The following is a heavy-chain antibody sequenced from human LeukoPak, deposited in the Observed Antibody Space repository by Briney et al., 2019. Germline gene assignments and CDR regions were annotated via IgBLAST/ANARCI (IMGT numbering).Heavy chain of an antibody. V-gene: IGHV3-21*01. Sequence: PGGSLRLSCAASGFTFSSYSMNWVRQPPGKGLEWVSSINSGGGGSYYADSVKGRFTISRDNARNSLLLQMNSLRAEDTAVYFCARELAGRQDLDYWGQGTLVTVSS. J-gene: IGHJ4*02. CDR3: ARELAGRQDLDY. CDR1: GFTFSSYS. CDR2: INSGGGGS. D-gene: IGHD6-6*01.